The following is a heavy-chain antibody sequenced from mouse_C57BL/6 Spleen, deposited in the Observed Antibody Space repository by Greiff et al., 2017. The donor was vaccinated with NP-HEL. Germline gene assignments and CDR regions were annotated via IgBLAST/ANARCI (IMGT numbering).Heavy chain of an antibody. CDR1: GFTFSNYW. D-gene: IGHD1-1*01. J-gene: IGHJ2*01. CDR3: TDYDGSSYYFDY. CDR2: IRLKSDNYAT. V-gene: IGHV6-3*01. Sequence: EVKLVESGGGLVQPGGSMKLSCVASGFTFSNYWMNWVRQSPEKGLEWVAQIRLKSDNYATHYAESVKGRFTISRDDSKSSVYLQMNNLRAEDTGIYYCTDYDGSSYYFDYWGQGTTLTVSS.